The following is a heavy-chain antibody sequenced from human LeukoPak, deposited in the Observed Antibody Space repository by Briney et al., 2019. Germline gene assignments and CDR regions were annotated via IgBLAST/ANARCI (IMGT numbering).Heavy chain of an antibody. CDR2: IWYDGSNK. D-gene: IGHD6-13*01. CDR3: ARVHGSSWHHYFDY. J-gene: IGHJ4*02. Sequence: GGSLRLSCAASGXTFSSYDMHWVRQAPGKGLEWVAVIWYDGSNKYYADSVKGRFTISRDNSKNTLYLQMNSLRAEDTAVYYCARVHGSSWHHYFDYWGQGTLVTVSS. V-gene: IGHV3-33*01. CDR1: GXTFSSYD.